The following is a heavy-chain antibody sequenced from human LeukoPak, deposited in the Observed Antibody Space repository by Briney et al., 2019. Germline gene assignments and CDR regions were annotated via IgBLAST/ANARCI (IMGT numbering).Heavy chain of an antibody. CDR1: GFTFSSYW. J-gene: IGHJ3*02. CDR2: INSDGSST. D-gene: IGHD6-19*01. V-gene: IGHV3-74*01. CDR3: ARGLVAGGFKDVFDI. Sequence: GSLRLSCAASGFTFSSYWMHWVRQAPGKGLVWVSRINSDGSSTSYADSVKGRFTISRDNAKNTLYLQMNSLRAEDTAVYYCARGLVAGGFKDVFDIWGQGTMVTVSS.